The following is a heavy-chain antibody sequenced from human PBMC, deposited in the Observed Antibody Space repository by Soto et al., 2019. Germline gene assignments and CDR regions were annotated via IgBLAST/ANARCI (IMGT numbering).Heavy chain of an antibody. Sequence: QVQLVQSGAEVKKPGSSVKVSCKASGGTFSSYAIRWVRQAPGQGLEWMGGIIPIFGTANYAQKLQGRVTITADESTSTAYMELSSLRSEDTAEYYCARDVAGIVATISVGNWFDPWGQGTLVTVSS. CDR2: IIPIFGTA. V-gene: IGHV1-69*01. J-gene: IGHJ5*02. CDR3: ARDVAGIVATISVGNWFDP. CDR1: GGTFSSYA. D-gene: IGHD5-12*01.